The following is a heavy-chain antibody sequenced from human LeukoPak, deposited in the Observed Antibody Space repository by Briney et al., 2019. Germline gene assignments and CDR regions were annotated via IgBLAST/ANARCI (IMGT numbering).Heavy chain of an antibody. CDR1: GFTVSSNY. CDR2: IYSGGST. D-gene: IGHD3-22*01. Sequence: PGGSLRLSCAASGFTVSSNYMCWVRQAPGKGLEWVSVIYSGGSTYYADSVKGRFTISRDNSKNTLYLQMNSLRAEDTAVYYCAASGYTPSYFDYWGQGTLVTVSS. J-gene: IGHJ4*02. CDR3: AASGYTPSYFDY. V-gene: IGHV3-66*01.